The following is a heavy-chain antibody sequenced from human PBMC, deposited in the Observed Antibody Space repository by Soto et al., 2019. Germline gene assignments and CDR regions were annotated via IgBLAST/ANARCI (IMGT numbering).Heavy chain of an antibody. V-gene: IGHV1-18*04. Sequence: ASVKVSCKASGYTFTSYGISWVRQAPGQGLEWLGWISAYNGNTNYAQKLQGRVTMTTDTSTSTAYMELRSLRSDDTAVYYCARIVVVPAAIPGVYYYYGMDVWGQGTTVTVS. CDR2: ISAYNGNT. CDR1: GYTFTSYG. J-gene: IGHJ6*02. CDR3: ARIVVVPAAIPGVYYYYGMDV. D-gene: IGHD2-2*02.